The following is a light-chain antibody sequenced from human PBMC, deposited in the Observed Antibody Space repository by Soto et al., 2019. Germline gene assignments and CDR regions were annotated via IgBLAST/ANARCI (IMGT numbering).Light chain of an antibody. CDR1: SSDVGGYNY. CDR3: SSYAGSSNV. CDR2: EVN. Sequence: QSALTQPPSASGSPGQSVAISCTGTSSDVGGYNYVSWYQQHPGEAPKLMIYEVNKRPSGVPDRFSGSKSGNTASLTVSGLQAEDEADYYCSSYAGSSNVFGTGTKVTV. V-gene: IGLV2-8*01. J-gene: IGLJ1*01.